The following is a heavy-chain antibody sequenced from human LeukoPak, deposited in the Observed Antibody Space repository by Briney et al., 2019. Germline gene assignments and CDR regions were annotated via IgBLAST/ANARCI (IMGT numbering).Heavy chain of an antibody. D-gene: IGHD3-10*01. CDR3: AKDRVVRGVMGAGGY. CDR2: ISGSGGDT. V-gene: IGHV3-23*01. Sequence: PGGSLRLSCAASAFTFSSYAMGWVRQAPGKGLEWVSAISGSGGDTYYADPVKGQFTISRDNSKNTLYLQMSSLRAEDTAVYYCAKDRVVRGVMGAGGYWGQGTLVTVSS. CDR1: AFTFSSYA. J-gene: IGHJ4*02.